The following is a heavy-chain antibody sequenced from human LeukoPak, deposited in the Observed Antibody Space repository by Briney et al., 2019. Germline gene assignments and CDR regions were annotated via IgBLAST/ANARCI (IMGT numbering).Heavy chain of an antibody. Sequence: ASVKVSCKASGGTFSSYAISWVRQAPGQGLEWMGRIIPILGIANYAQKFQGRATITADKSTSTAYMELSGLRSEDTAVYYCARDAGYSSSWTDYWGQGTLVTVSS. CDR1: GGTFSSYA. D-gene: IGHD6-13*01. CDR2: IIPILGIA. CDR3: ARDAGYSSSWTDY. V-gene: IGHV1-69*04. J-gene: IGHJ4*02.